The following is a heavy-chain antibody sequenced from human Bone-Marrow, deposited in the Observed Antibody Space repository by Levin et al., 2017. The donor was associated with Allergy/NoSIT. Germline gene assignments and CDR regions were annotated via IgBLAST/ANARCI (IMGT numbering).Heavy chain of an antibody. J-gene: IGHJ5*02. V-gene: IGHV4-59*01. CDR2: IYYSGST. D-gene: IGHD6-25*01. CDR3: ARVEGSSVSYSVRWFDP. CDR1: GGSISSDY. Sequence: MSSETLSLTCSVSGGSISSDYWSWIRQPPGKGLEWIGHIYYSGSTTYNPSLMSRVTISVDTSKNQFSLKLISVTAADTALYYCARVEGSSVSYSVRWFDPWGQGTLVTVSS.